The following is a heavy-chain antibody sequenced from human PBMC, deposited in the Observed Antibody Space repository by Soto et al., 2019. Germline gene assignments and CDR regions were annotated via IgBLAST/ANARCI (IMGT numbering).Heavy chain of an antibody. CDR3: ARDPVTAADYFDD. Sequence: SQTLSLTCAISGDSVSSNSATWNLIRQSPSRGLEWLGRTYYRSKWYYDYAVSVKSRITINPDTSKNQFSLQLNSVTPEDTAVYYCARDPVTAADYFDDWGPGTLVTVSS. V-gene: IGHV6-1*01. J-gene: IGHJ4*02. CDR1: GDSVSSNSAT. D-gene: IGHD6-13*01. CDR2: TYYRSKWYY.